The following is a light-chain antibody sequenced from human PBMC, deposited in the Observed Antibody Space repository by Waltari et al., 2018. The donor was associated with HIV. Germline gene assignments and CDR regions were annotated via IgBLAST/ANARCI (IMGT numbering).Light chain of an antibody. CDR1: SSNIGSNT. V-gene: IGLV1-44*01. J-gene: IGLJ3*02. CDR2: SNN. Sequence: QSVLTQPPSASGTPGQRVTISCSGSSSNIGSNTVNWYQQLPGTAPKLLISSNNQRPSGVPDRCSGSKSGTSASLAISGLQSEDEADYYWAAWEDSLNGWVFGGGTKLTVL. CDR3: AAWEDSLNGWV.